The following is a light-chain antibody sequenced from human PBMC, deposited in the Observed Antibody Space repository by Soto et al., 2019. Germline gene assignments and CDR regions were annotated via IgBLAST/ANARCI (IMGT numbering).Light chain of an antibody. CDR2: DAS. Sequence: EIVMTQSPATLSVSPGERATLSCSASQSVSSNLAWYQQKPGQAPRLLIYDASNRATGVPARFSGSGSGTDFTLTISSLEPEDFAVYYCQQRYRWPPITFGQGTRLEIK. CDR1: QSVSSN. V-gene: IGKV3-11*01. J-gene: IGKJ5*01. CDR3: QQRYRWPPIT.